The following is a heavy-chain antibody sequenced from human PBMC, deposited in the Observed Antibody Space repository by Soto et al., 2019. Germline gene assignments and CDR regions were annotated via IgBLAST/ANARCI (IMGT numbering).Heavy chain of an antibody. D-gene: IGHD3-3*01. V-gene: IGHV3-11*01. Sequence: GGSLRLSCAASGFTFSDYYMSWIRQAPGKGLEWVSYISSSGSTIYYADSVKGRFTISRDNAKNSLYLQMNSLRAVETSVYYCARADYDPTMDFWGKGTTVTVSS. J-gene: IGHJ6*03. CDR2: ISSSGSTI. CDR3: ARADYDPTMDF. CDR1: GFTFSDYY.